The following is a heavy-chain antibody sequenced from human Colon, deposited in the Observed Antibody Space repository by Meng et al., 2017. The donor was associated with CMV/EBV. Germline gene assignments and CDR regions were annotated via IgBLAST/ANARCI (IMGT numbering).Heavy chain of an antibody. J-gene: IGHJ4*02. CDR3: ANECGDNCSEDY. V-gene: IGHV3-21*01. CDR1: GFTFNTYS. D-gene: IGHD2-21*01. Sequence: GESLKISCAASGFTFNTYSMVWVRQAPGEGLEWVSSISSSSSREYNADSVKGRFIISRDNSKNTLYLQMNSLGRDDTAVYFCANECGDNCSEDYWGQGTLVTVSS. CDR2: ISSSSSRE.